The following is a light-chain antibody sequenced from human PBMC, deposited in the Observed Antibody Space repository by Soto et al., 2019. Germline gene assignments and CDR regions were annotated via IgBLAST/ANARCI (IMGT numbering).Light chain of an antibody. CDR1: QAISTW. V-gene: IGKV1-12*01. CDR3: QQSNSYPLT. CDR2: AAS. J-gene: IGKJ4*01. Sequence: IRMTKFPCSVSASVGDRAPIICGAGQAISTWSAWYQQKPGKAPKLLIYAASSLQSGVPSRFSGSGSGTDFTPTISSLQPDDFATYYCQQSNSYPLTFGGGTKVDIK.